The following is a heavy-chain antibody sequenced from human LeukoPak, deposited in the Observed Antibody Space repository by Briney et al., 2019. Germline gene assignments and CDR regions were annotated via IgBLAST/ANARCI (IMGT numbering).Heavy chain of an antibody. J-gene: IGHJ2*01. CDR3: ARPKYADYDWPDWYFDL. D-gene: IGHD4-17*01. CDR2: IYNSGST. Sequence: PSETLSLTCSVSGGSISTSYWIWIRQPPGKGLEWIGYIYNSGSTNYNPSFKSRVTISVDMSKNQFSLKLSSATAADTAVYYCARPKYADYDWPDWYFDLWGRGTLVTVSS. V-gene: IGHV4-59*01. CDR1: GGSISTSY.